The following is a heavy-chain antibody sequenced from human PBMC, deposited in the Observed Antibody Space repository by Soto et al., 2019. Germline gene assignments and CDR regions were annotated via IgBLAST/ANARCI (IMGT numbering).Heavy chain of an antibody. CDR2: IYYSGST. CDR3: ARGSHIRPVFDY. J-gene: IGHJ4*02. V-gene: IGHV4-59*01. CDR1: GGSISSYY. Sequence: QVQLQESGPGLVKPSETLSLTCTVSGGSISSYYWSWIRQPPGKGLEWIGYIYYSGSTNYNPSLNSLVTISVDTSKNPFSLTLSSVTAADTAVYYCARGSHIRPVFDYWGQGTLVTVSS.